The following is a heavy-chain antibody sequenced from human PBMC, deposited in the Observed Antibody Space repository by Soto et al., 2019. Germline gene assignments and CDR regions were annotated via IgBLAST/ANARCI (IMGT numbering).Heavy chain of an antibody. V-gene: IGHV3-7*01. CDR2: IKQDGSET. D-gene: IGHD4-17*01. Sequence: GGSLRLSCAASGFTFSNYWVSWVRQAPGKGLEWVANIKQDGSETYYVDSVKGRFTISRDNAKNSLYLQMNSLRAEDTAVYYCARTSTMVTTINFDYWGQGTLVTVSS. CDR3: ARTSTMVTTINFDY. CDR1: GFTFSNYW. J-gene: IGHJ4*02.